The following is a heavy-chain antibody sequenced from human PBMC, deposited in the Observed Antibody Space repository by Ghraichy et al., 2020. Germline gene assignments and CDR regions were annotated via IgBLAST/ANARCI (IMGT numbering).Heavy chain of an antibody. CDR2: ISGYSGDT. Sequence: ASVKVSCKASGYTFTNYGVTWVRQAPGQGLEWLGWISGYSGDTSYSQKLQGRVTMTTDTSTNTAYMELTNLRSDDTAVYFCARVFSDFGVVIMRGFFDDWGQGTPVTVSS. D-gene: IGHD3-3*01. CDR3: ARVFSDFGVVIMRGFFDD. J-gene: IGHJ4*02. V-gene: IGHV1-18*04. CDR1: GYTFTNYG.